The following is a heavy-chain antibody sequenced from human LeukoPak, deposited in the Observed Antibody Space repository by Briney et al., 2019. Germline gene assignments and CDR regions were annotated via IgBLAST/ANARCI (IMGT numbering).Heavy chain of an antibody. Sequence: PSETLSLTCAVYGASFNDFYWAWIRQSPDKGLEWIGEINHSGTTDFNPSLKSRVTISVDTSRKRFSLKMTSVTAADTAVYYCASRTKMLSGGYNWFDTWGQGSLVTVSS. CDR2: INHSGTT. V-gene: IGHV4-34*01. J-gene: IGHJ5*02. D-gene: IGHD1-14*01. CDR3: ASRTKMLSGGYNWFDT. CDR1: GASFNDFY.